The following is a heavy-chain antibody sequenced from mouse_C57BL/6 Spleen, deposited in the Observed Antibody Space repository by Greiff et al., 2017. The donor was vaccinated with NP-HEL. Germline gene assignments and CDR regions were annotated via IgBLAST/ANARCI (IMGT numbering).Heavy chain of an antibody. CDR3: AREPTIVTTTTQYYFDY. D-gene: IGHD2-5*01. CDR1: GFTFSSYA. V-gene: IGHV5-4*01. J-gene: IGHJ2*01. CDR2: ISDGGSYT. Sequence: EVKLVESGGGLVKPGGSLKLSCAASGFTFSSYAMSWVRQTPEKRLEWVATISDGGSYTYYPDNVKGRFTISRDNAKNNLYLQMSHLKSEDTAMYYCAREPTIVTTTTQYYFDYWGQGTTLTVSS.